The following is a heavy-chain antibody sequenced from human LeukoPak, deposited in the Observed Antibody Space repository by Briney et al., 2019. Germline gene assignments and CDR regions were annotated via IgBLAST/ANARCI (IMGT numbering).Heavy chain of an antibody. CDR1: GGSISSSSYY. J-gene: IGHJ4*02. CDR2: IYYSGST. V-gene: IGHV4-39*07. D-gene: IGHD6-13*01. CDR3: ARDEGSSWFFDY. Sequence: SETLSLTCTVSGGSISSSSYYWGWIRQPPGKGLEWIGSIYYSGSTYYNPSLKSRVTISVDTSKNQFSLKLSSVTAADTAVYYCARDEGSSWFFDYWGQGTLVTVSS.